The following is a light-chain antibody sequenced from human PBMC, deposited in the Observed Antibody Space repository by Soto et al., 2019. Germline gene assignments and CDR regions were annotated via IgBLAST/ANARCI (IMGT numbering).Light chain of an antibody. CDR1: SSDVGGYNY. Sequence: QSVLTQPASVSGSPGQSITISCTGTSSDVGGYNYVSRYQHHPHRAPKLLIYEVSYRPSGVSNRFSGSKSDNTASLTTSGLQAEDEADYYCSSYTSSNTLEVFGIGTKVTVL. V-gene: IGLV2-14*01. CDR2: EVS. CDR3: SSYTSSNTLEV. J-gene: IGLJ1*01.